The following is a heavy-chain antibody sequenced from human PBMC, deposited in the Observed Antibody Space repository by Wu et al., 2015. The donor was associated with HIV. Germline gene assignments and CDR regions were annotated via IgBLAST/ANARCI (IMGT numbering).Heavy chain of an antibody. J-gene: IGHJ3*02. CDR3: ARVLRPLSERYPTRAHGAFDI. V-gene: IGHV1-69*12. CDR2: IIPIFGTA. CDR1: GGTFSSYA. D-gene: IGHD2-2*02. Sequence: QVQLVQSGAEVKKPGSSVKVSCKASGGTFSSYAISWVRQAPGQGLEWMGGIIPIFGTANYAQKFQGRVTITADESTSTAYMELSSLRSEDTAVYYCARVLRPLSERYPTRAHGAFDIWGQGTMVTVSS.